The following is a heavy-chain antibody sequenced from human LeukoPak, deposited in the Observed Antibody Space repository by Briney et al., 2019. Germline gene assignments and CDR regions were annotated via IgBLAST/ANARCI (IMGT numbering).Heavy chain of an antibody. Sequence: SVKVSCKASGFTFTSSAMQWVRQARGQRLEWIGWIVVGSGNTNYAQKFQERVTITRDMSTSTAYLELSSLRSEDTAVYYCAAGSILNDLTIDYWGQGTLVTVSS. CDR3: AAGSILNDLTIDY. V-gene: IGHV1-58*02. CDR1: GFTFTSSA. J-gene: IGHJ4*02. CDR2: IVVGSGNT. D-gene: IGHD3-9*01.